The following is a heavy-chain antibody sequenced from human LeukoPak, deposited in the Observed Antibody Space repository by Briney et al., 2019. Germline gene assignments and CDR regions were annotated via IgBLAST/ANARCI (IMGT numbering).Heavy chain of an antibody. CDR1: GGSISSGGYS. V-gene: IGHV4-61*09. J-gene: IGHJ4*02. CDR2: IHTSGST. Sequence: SETLSLTCTVPGGSISSGGYSWSWIRQPAGKGLEWIGHIHTSGSTNYNPSLKSRVTISVDTSKSQFSLELYSVTAADTAVYYCARDPHVAVAGYDYWGRGTLVTVSS. D-gene: IGHD6-19*01. CDR3: ARDPHVAVAGYDY.